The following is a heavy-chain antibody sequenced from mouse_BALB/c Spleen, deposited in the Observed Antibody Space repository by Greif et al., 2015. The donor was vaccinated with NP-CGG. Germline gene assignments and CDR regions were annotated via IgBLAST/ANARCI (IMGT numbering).Heavy chain of an antibody. J-gene: IGHJ3*01. Sequence: DVKLQESGPGLVKPSQSLSLTCSVTGYFITSGYYWNWIRQFPGNKLEWMGYISYDGSNNYNPSLKNRISITRDTSKNQFFLKLNSVTAEDAATYYCASVGITGAWFAYWGQGTLVTVSA. CDR1: GYFITSGYY. CDR3: ASVGITGAWFAY. CDR2: ISYDGSN. D-gene: IGHD2-4*01. V-gene: IGHV3-6*02.